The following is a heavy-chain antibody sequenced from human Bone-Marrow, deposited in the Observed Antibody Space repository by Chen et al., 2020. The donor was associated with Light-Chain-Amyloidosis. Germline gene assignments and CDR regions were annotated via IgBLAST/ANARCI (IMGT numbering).Heavy chain of an antibody. CDR3: AEINTN. CDR1: GFTFSSHW. CDR2: IKQDGSEK. Sequence: EVQLVESGGGLVQPGGSLRLFCVASGFTFSSHWMSWVRQAPGKGLEWVAKIKQDGSEKYYADSVKGRFTISRDNAKNSLYLQMNSLRAEDTAVYYCAEINTNWGQGTLVTVSS. J-gene: IGHJ4*02. V-gene: IGHV3-7*01.